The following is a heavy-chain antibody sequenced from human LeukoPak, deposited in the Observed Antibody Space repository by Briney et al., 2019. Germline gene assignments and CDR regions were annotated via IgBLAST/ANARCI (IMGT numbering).Heavy chain of an antibody. CDR1: GDSVSNTNTA. D-gene: IGHD6-13*01. Sequence: SQTLSLTCAISGDSVSNTNTAWNWIRQSPSRGLEWLGRTYYRSKWYNDYAVSVKSGITIDPDTSRNQFSLQLHSVTPEDTAVYFCARSIVAGGGYFFDFWGQGALATVSA. CDR2: TYYRSKWYN. CDR3: ARSIVAGGGYFFDF. V-gene: IGHV6-1*01. J-gene: IGHJ4*02.